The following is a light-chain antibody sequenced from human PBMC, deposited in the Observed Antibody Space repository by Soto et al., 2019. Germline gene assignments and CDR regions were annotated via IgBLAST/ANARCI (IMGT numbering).Light chain of an antibody. Sequence: EIVMTQSPATLSVSPGERATLSCRASQSVSINLAWYQQKPGQAPRLLIYGVSTRATGIPARFSGSGSGTEFTLTISSLQSEDIAVYYCQQHNNWPLTFGQGTRVE. V-gene: IGKV3D-15*01. CDR2: GVS. CDR3: QQHNNWPLT. CDR1: QSVSIN. J-gene: IGKJ5*01.